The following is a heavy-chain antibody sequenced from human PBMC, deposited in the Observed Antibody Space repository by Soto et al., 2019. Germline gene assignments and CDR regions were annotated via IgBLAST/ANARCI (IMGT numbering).Heavy chain of an antibody. Sequence: GESLKISCKGSGYSFTSYWIGCVRQMPGKGLEWMGIIYPGDSDTRYSPSFQGQVTISADKSISTAYLQWSSLKASDTAMYYCARGGYCSGGSCYPTGYYYYYYGMDVWGQGTTVTVS. D-gene: IGHD2-15*01. J-gene: IGHJ6*02. CDR1: GYSFTSYW. CDR3: ARGGYCSGGSCYPTGYYYYYYGMDV. V-gene: IGHV5-51*01. CDR2: IYPGDSDT.